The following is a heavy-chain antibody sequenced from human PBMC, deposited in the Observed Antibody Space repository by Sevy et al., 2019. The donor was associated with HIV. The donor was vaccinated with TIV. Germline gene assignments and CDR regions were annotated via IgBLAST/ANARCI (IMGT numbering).Heavy chain of an antibody. CDR3: ARDYDFWSGYYAGGYYYYGMDV. V-gene: IGHV4-4*07. Sequence: SETLSLTCTVSGGSISSYYWSWIRHPAGKGLEWIGRIYTSGSTNYNPSLKSRVTMSVDTSKNQFSLKLSSVTAADTAVYYCARDYDFWSGYYAGGYYYYGMDVWGQGTTVTVSS. CDR1: GGSISSYY. J-gene: IGHJ6*02. CDR2: IYTSGST. D-gene: IGHD3-3*01.